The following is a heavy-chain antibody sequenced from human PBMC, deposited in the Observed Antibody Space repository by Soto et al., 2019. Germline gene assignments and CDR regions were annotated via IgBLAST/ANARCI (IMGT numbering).Heavy chain of an antibody. CDR3: VRGSSYGSGTYYNLGLFGP. V-gene: IGHV3-33*01. CDR2: IWIDENNE. Sequence: GGSLRLSCAAAGFTFSSFRMHWVRQAPGKGLEWVAVIWIDENNEYYAESVKGRFTISRDNSKSTLYLQMNSLRAEDTANYYCVRGSSYGSGTYYNLGLFGPWGQGTQVTVSS. J-gene: IGHJ5*02. D-gene: IGHD3-10*01. CDR1: GFTFSSFR.